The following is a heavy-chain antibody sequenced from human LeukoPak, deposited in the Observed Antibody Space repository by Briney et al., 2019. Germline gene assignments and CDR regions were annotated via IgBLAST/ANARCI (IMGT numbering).Heavy chain of an antibody. J-gene: IGHJ4*02. V-gene: IGHV1-46*01. D-gene: IGHD2-21*02. CDR1: GYTFTTYY. CDR2: INPSGGST. Sequence: ASVKVSCKASGYTFTTYYIHWVRQAPGQGLEWLGIINPSGGSTSYAQKFQGRVTMTRDTSTSTVYMELSSLRSEDTAVYYCAREVVVTAIRDYYFDYWGQGTLVTVSS. CDR3: AREVVVTAIRDYYFDY.